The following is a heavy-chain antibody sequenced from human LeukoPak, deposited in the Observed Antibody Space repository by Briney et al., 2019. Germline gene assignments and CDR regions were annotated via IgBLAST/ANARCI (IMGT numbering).Heavy chain of an antibody. CDR2: INHSGST. CDR3: ARGRVEMATITSWFDP. CDR1: GGSFSGYY. V-gene: IGHV4-34*01. D-gene: IGHD5-24*01. Sequence: SETLSLTCAVYGGSFSGYYWSWVRQPPGKGLEWIGEINHSGSTNYNPSLKSRVTISVDTSKNQFSLKLSSVTAADTAVYYCARGRVEMATITSWFDPWGQGTLVTVSS. J-gene: IGHJ5*02.